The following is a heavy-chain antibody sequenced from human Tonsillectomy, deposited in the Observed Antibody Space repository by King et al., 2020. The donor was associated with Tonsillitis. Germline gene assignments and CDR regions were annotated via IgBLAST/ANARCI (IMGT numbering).Heavy chain of an antibody. D-gene: IGHD3-10*01. CDR2: ISVNNGNT. Sequence: QLVQSGGEVKKTGASVKVACEASGYTFISHGITWVRQAPGQGLEWMGWISVNNGNTKYAQKFQDRVTLTTDIATSTAYMELRSLRFDDTAVYYCARAGTVRGVRLDPWGQGTLVIVSS. CDR1: GYTFISHG. J-gene: IGHJ5*02. CDR3: ARAGTVRGVRLDP. V-gene: IGHV1-18*04.